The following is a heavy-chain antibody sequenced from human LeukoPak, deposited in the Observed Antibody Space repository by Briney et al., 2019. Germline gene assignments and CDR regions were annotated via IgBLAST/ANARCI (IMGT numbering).Heavy chain of an antibody. Sequence: GGSLRLSCTASGFTFSSYWMHWVRQAPGKGLVWVSRINSDGGSTSYADPVKGRFTISRDNAKNTLYLQMNSLRAEHTAVYYCARRIQGMAPYYFDYWGQGTLVTVSS. CDR3: ARRIQGMAPYYFDY. V-gene: IGHV3-74*01. CDR1: GFTFSSYW. D-gene: IGHD5-24*01. CDR2: INSDGGST. J-gene: IGHJ4*02.